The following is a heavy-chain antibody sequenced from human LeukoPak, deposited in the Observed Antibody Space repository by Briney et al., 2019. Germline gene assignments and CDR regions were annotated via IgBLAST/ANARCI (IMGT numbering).Heavy chain of an antibody. Sequence: PGGSLRLSCAASGFTFRTYAMNWVRQAPGKGLEWVSSVSANGVNTYYADSVRGRFTISRDNSRNTVYLQVNNLRAEDTAIFYCAKEVTSFGYRGVDFWGQGTLVTVSS. CDR2: VSANGVNT. CDR1: GFTFRTYA. J-gene: IGHJ4*02. V-gene: IGHV3-23*01. CDR3: AKEVTSFGYRGVDF. D-gene: IGHD5-18*01.